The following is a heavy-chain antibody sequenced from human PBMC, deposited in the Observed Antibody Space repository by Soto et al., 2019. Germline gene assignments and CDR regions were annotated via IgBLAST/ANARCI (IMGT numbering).Heavy chain of an antibody. V-gene: IGHV3-11*01. CDR3: ARDGDYYDSSGYFLRDAFDI. J-gene: IGHJ3*02. Sequence: QVQLVESGGGLVKPGGSLRLSCAASGFSFSDYYTSWIRQAPGKGLEWISYISSSGSIIDYADSVKGRFTISRDNAKNSLSLQMNSLRDEDTAVYYCARDGDYYDSSGYFLRDAFDIWGQGTMVTVSS. CDR1: GFSFSDYY. CDR2: ISSSGSII. D-gene: IGHD3-22*01.